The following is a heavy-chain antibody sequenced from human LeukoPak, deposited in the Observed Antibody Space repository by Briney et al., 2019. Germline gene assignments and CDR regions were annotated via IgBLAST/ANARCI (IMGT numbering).Heavy chain of an antibody. Sequence: PGRSLRLSCAASGFTFSNYAMHWVRQAPGKGLEWVAVISYDGSNKYYADSVKGRFTISRDNSKNTLYLQMNSLRAEDTAVYYCAKQGSGYSYGSYYYYYYMDVWGKGTTVTVSS. V-gene: IGHV3-30*18. J-gene: IGHJ6*03. CDR3: AKQGSGYSYGSYYYYYYMDV. CDR2: ISYDGSNK. D-gene: IGHD5-18*01. CDR1: GFTFSNYA.